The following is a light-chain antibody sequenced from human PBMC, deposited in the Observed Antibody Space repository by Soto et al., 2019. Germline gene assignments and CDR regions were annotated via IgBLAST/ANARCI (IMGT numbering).Light chain of an antibody. V-gene: IGKV3-15*01. CDR3: LLYNNWPPFT. J-gene: IGKJ2*01. Sequence: EIVMTQSPATLSMSPGERATLSCRASQSVRSNLAWYQQKPGQAPRLLMYGASTRASGIPARFSGSGSGTEFTLTISSLQSEDFAVYYCLLYNNWPPFTFGQGTRLEIK. CDR2: GAS. CDR1: QSVRSN.